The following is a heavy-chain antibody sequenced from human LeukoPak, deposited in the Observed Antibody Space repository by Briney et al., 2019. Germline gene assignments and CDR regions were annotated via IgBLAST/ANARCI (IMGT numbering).Heavy chain of an antibody. Sequence: ASVKVSCKASGGTFSSYTISWVRQAPGQGLEWMGRIIPILGIANYAQKFQGRVTITADKSTSTAYMEPSSLRSEDTAVYYCARGVVPAVGRDWFDPWGQGTLVTVSS. CDR3: ARGVVPAVGRDWFDP. CDR1: GGTFSSYT. D-gene: IGHD2-2*01. V-gene: IGHV1-69*02. CDR2: IIPILGIA. J-gene: IGHJ5*02.